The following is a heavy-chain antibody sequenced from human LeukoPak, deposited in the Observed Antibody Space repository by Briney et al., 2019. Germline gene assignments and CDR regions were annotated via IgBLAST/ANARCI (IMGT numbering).Heavy chain of an antibody. V-gene: IGHV3-23*01. CDR1: GFTMSHYG. J-gene: IGHJ4*02. CDR2: IRSAVETT. D-gene: IGHD3/OR15-3a*01. CDR3: AKHFCTGLDCSLFDS. Sequence: GGSLRLSCAASGFTMSHYGVSWVRQAPGKGLEWISGIRSAVETTHYADSVKGRFIISRDNSENALSLQLNSLRPEDTALYYCAKHFCTGLDCSLFDSWGQGTLVTVSS.